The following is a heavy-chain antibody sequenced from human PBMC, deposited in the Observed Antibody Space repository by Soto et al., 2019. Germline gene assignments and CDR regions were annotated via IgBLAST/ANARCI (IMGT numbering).Heavy chain of an antibody. CDR1: GYTFTSFA. J-gene: IGHJ6*02. D-gene: IGHD5-18*01. V-gene: IGHV1-3*01. CDR3: ARDRGYIYSYGMGG. CDR2: INAGNGGT. Sequence: ASVKVSCKASGYTFTSFAMHWVRQAPGQRLEWMGWINAGNGGTKFSQKFQGRVTITRDTSASTAYMGLSSLRSEDTAVYYCARDRGYIYSYGMGGWGQGTTVTV.